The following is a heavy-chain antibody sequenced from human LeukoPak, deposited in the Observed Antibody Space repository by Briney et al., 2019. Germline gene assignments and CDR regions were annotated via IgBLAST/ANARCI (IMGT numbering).Heavy chain of an antibody. CDR1: GFSLTTSGMC. CDR2: IDWDEDK. J-gene: IGHJ4*02. V-gene: IGHV2-70*11. Sequence: SGPTLVNPTQTLTLTCTFSGFSLTTSGMCVSCIRQPPEKSLEWLARIDWDEDKYYSTSLKTRLTISKDTPKNQVVLTMTNMDPVDTATYYCARMYSSSWYFFGYWGQGTLVTVSS. D-gene: IGHD6-13*01. CDR3: ARMYSSSWYFFGY.